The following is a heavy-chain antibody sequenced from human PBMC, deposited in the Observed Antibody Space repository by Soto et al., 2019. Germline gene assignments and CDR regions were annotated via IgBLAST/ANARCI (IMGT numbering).Heavy chain of an antibody. CDR1: GFTFSSYG. Sequence: VGSLRLSCAASGFTFSSYGMSWVRQAPGEGLEWVSGISGSGGSTYYADSVKGRFTISRDNSKNTLYLQMYSLRAEDTAVYYCAKTGPGSSYGYYFDSWGQGTLVTVSS. J-gene: IGHJ4*02. CDR2: ISGSGGST. CDR3: AKTGPGSSYGYYFDS. V-gene: IGHV3-23*01. D-gene: IGHD5-18*01.